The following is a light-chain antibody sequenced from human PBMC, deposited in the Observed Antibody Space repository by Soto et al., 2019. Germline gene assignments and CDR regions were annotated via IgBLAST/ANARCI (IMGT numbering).Light chain of an antibody. V-gene: IGLV2-8*01. Sequence: QSVLTQPPSASGSPGQSVAISCSGTSSDVGGYNYVSWYQQHPGKAPKLMIYDVNKRPSGVPDRFSGSKSGNTASPTVSGLQAEDEADYYCISYAGSNKPAFGGGTKLTVL. CDR1: SSDVGGYNY. CDR2: DVN. J-gene: IGLJ2*01. CDR3: ISYAGSNKPA.